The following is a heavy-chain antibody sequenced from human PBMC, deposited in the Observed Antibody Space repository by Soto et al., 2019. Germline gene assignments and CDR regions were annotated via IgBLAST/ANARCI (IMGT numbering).Heavy chain of an antibody. J-gene: IGHJ6*02. Sequence: GESLRLSCAASGFTFSSLSMNWVRQAPGKGLEWVSSISSGSDYIYYADSMKGRFTISRDNGKNALYLQMNSLRAEDTAVYYCMGGDYDRYTYYGMDVWGQGTTVTVSS. CDR1: GFTFSSLS. D-gene: IGHD4-17*01. V-gene: IGHV3-21*01. CDR2: ISSGSDYI. CDR3: MGGDYDRYTYYGMDV.